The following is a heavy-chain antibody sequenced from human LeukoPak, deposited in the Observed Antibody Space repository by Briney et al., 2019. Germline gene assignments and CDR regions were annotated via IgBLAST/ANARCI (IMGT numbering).Heavy chain of an antibody. V-gene: IGHV3-72*01. Sequence: PGGSLRLSFAASGLTVSNDAMDWVRQAPGKGLEWVGRIRNKANSYTTEYAASVQGRFTVSRDDSKNSLYLQMNSMKTEDTAVYEYTILLGADDWGQGTLVTVSS. CDR3: TILLGADD. J-gene: IGHJ4*02. CDR2: IRNKANSYTT. CDR1: GLTVSNDA. D-gene: IGHD3-10*01.